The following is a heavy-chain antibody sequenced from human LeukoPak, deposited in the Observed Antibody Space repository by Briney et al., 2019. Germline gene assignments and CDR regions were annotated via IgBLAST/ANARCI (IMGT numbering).Heavy chain of an antibody. Sequence: SGPTLVKPTQTLTLTCTFSGFSLSTSGVGVGWIRQPPGKALEWLALIYWNDDKRYSPSLKSRLTIAKDTSKNQVVLTMTNMDPVDTATYYCARYGSRSYHLSLWGQGTLVTVSS. V-gene: IGHV2-5*01. CDR1: GFSLSTSGVG. D-gene: IGHD3-10*01. J-gene: IGHJ4*02. CDR2: IYWNDDK. CDR3: ARYGSRSYHLSL.